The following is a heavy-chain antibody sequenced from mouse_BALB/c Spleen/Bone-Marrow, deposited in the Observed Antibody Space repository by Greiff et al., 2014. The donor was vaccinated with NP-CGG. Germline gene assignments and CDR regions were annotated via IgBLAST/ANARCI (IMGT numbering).Heavy chain of an antibody. CDR2: IYPGTGTT. V-gene: IGHV1S132*01. CDR3: AREGSRLRGYFDV. J-gene: IGHJ1*01. CDR1: GYNFTSYW. D-gene: IGHD1-1*01. Sequence: QVQLQQSGAELVKPGASVKLSCKASGYNFTSYWIQWVKQRPGQGLGWIGEIYPGTGTTYYNEKFKGKATLTIDKSSSTAYMQLSRLTSEDSAVYFCAREGSRLRGYFDVWGAGTTVTVSS.